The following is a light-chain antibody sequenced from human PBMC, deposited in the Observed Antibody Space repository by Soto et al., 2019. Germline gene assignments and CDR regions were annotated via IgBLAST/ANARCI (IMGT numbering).Light chain of an antibody. CDR3: QQYNIWRLT. CDR2: GAS. Sequence: EIVMTQSPATLSVSPGERATLSCRASQSVSSNLAWYQQKPGQAPRLLIYGASTRATGIPARFSGSGSATEFTLTISSLQSEDFAFYYCQQYNIWRLTFGGGTRVEIK. CDR1: QSVSSN. J-gene: IGKJ4*01. V-gene: IGKV3-15*01.